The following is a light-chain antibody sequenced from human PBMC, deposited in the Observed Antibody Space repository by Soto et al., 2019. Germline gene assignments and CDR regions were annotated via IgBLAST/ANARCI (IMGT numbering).Light chain of an antibody. CDR2: DAS. J-gene: IGKJ1*01. Sequence: DIQLPQSPSSLSASVGDRVTITCRARQSISSYLNWYQQKPGKAPKXLIYDASSLQSGVQSRFSGSGSGTDFPLTIRSLQPEDFATYYCQQSYSPRTFGQGTKVDIK. V-gene: IGKV1-39*01. CDR3: QQSYSPRT. CDR1: QSISSY.